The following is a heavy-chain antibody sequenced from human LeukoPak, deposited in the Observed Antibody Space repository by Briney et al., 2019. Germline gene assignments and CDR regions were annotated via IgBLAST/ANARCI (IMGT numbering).Heavy chain of an antibody. D-gene: IGHD3-10*01. J-gene: IGHJ4*02. V-gene: IGHV4-39*01. CDR3: ARRSQDSFDY. Sequence: SETLSLTCTVSGGSISSSSYYWSWIRQPPGKGLEWIGSIYYSGSTYYNPSLKSRVTISVDTSKNQFSLKLSSVTAADTAVYYCARRSQDSFDYWGQGTLVTVSS. CDR2: IYYSGST. CDR1: GGSISSSSYY.